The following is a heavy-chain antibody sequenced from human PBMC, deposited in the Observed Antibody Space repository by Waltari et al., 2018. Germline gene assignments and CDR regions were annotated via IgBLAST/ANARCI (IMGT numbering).Heavy chain of an antibody. CDR1: GYSISSGYY. J-gene: IGHJ3*02. Sequence: QVQLQESGPGLVKPSETLSLTRVVSGYSISSGYYLGWIRHPPGKGLEWSGSIYHSGNTYYNPSLKSRVTISVDTSKNQFSLNLTSVTAADTAVYYCARSRTTGTSYAALDIWGQGTMVTVSS. CDR2: IYHSGNT. V-gene: IGHV4-38-2*01. CDR3: ARSRTTGTSYAALDI. D-gene: IGHD1-1*01.